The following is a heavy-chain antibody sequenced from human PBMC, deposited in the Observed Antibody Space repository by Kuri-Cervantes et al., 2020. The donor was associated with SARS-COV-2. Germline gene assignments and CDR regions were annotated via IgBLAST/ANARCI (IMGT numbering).Heavy chain of an antibody. CDR1: GRSISSSSYY. J-gene: IGHJ5*02. Sequence: GSLRLSCTVSGRSISSSSYYWGWIRQRPGKGLEWIGSIYYSGSTYYNPSLKSRVTISVDTSKNQFSLKLSTVTAADTAEYYCARHPQDNDSSGYADPWGQGTLVTVSS. D-gene: IGHD3-22*01. CDR2: IYYSGST. V-gene: IGHV4-39*07. CDR3: ARHPQDNDSSGYADP.